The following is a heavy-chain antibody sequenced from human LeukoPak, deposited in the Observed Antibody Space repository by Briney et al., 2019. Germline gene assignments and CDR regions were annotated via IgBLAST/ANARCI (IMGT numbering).Heavy chain of an antibody. D-gene: IGHD4-23*01. CDR2: ISSSGGGM. CDR3: ARERPDGGNSGY. V-gene: IGHV3-11*01. J-gene: IGHJ4*02. Sequence: GGSLRLSCAASGFTFSDYYMSWIRQAPGRGLEWVSYISSSGGGMYYADSVKGRFTISRDNAKNSLYLQMNSLRAEDTAVYYCARERPDGGNSGYWGQETLVTVSS. CDR1: GFTFSDYY.